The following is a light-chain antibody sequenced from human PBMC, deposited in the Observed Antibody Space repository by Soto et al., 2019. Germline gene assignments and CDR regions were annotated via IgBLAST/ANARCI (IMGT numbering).Light chain of an antibody. J-gene: IGKJ4*01. CDR2: NAS. CDR1: QSISSW. CDR3: QQYNSWPLT. Sequence: DIQMTQSPSTLSAAVGDRVTITCRASQSISSWLAWYQQQPGKAPKLLIYNASSLQSGVPSRFSGSGSGTEFTLTISSLQPDDFATYYCQQYNSWPLTFGGGTKVEIK. V-gene: IGKV1-5*03.